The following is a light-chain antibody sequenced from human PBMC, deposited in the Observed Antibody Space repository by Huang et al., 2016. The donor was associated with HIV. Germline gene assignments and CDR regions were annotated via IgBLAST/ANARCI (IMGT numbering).Light chain of an antibody. V-gene: IGKV3-15*01. Sequence: EIVMTQSPATLSVSPGERATLSCRASQTVSSNLAWYQQKPGQAPRLLIYAASTRATDIPARFSCSGSGTEVTLTISSLQSEDFAVYYCQHYRVWPPVYTFGQGTKLEIK. CDR3: QHYRVWPPVYT. CDR1: QTVSSN. J-gene: IGKJ2*01. CDR2: AAS.